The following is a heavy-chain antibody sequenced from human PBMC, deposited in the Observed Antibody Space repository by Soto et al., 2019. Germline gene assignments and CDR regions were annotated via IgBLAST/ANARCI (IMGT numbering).Heavy chain of an antibody. D-gene: IGHD3-9*01. CDR2: ISGSGGST. J-gene: IGHJ4*02. CDR1: GITFSSYA. Sequence: GGSLRLSCAASGITFSSYAMSWVRQAPGKGLEWVSAISGSGGSTYYADSVKGRFTISRDNSKNTLYLQMNSLRAEDTAVYYCAKVGDYDILTARGYFDYWGQGTLVTVSS. V-gene: IGHV3-23*01. CDR3: AKVGDYDILTARGYFDY.